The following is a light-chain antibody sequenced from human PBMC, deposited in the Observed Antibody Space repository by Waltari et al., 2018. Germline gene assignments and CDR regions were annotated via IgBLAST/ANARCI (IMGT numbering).Light chain of an antibody. V-gene: IGLV1-44*01. Sequence: QSVLTQSPSASGTPGQRVTISCSGSSSNIGTNSVSWFQRVPGTAPKLLIYANNPRAGGVPDRFAGSKSGTSASLGISGLQSEDEADYFCAAWDDSRDGHWVFGGGTSLTVL. CDR1: SSNIGTNS. CDR3: AAWDDSRDGHWV. CDR2: ANN. J-gene: IGLJ3*02.